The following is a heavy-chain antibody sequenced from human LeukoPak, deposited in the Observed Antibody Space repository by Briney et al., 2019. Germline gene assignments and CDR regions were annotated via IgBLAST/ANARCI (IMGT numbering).Heavy chain of an antibody. CDR3: ARTTPWYSSSWAYYYYYGMDV. Sequence: SETLSLTCTVSGGSISSYYWSWIRQPPGKGLEWIGYIYYGGSTNYNPSLKSRVTISVDTSKNQFYLKLSSVTAADTAVYYCARTTPWYSSSWAYYYYYGMDVWGQGTTVTVSS. V-gene: IGHV4-59*01. CDR1: GGSISSYY. CDR2: IYYGGST. J-gene: IGHJ6*02. D-gene: IGHD6-13*01.